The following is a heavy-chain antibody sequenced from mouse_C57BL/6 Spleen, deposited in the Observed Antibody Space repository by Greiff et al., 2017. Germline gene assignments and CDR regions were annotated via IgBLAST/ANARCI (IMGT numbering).Heavy chain of an antibody. CDR3: ATAQALDY. D-gene: IGHD3-2*02. CDR1: GFTFSSYG. CDR2: ISSGGSYT. J-gene: IGHJ2*01. Sequence: DVHLVESGGDLVKPGGSLKLSCAASGFTFSSYGMSWVRQTPDKRLEWVATISSGGSYTYYPDSVKGRFTISRDNAKNTLYLQMSSLKSEDTAMYYCATAQALDYWGQGTTLTVSS. V-gene: IGHV5-6*01.